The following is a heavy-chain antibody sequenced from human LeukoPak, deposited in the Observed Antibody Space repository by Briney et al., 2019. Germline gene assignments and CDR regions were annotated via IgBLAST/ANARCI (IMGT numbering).Heavy chain of an antibody. Sequence: GRSLRLSCAASGFTFSSHGMSWVRQAAGKGMEWVSAISGSGGSTYYADSVKGRFTISRDNSKNTLYLQMNSLRAEDTAVYYCAKPHYYDSSGSDYWGQGTLVTVSS. CDR2: ISGSGGST. CDR1: GFTFSSHG. V-gene: IGHV3-23*01. CDR3: AKPHYYDSSGSDY. J-gene: IGHJ4*02. D-gene: IGHD3-22*01.